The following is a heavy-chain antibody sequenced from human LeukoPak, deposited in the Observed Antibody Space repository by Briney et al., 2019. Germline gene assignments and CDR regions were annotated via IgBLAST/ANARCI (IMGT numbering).Heavy chain of an antibody. CDR2: IYYSGNT. CDR1: GGSISSHY. CDR3: ARVPLSSGYYYDWFDP. Sequence: SETLSLTCTVSGGSISSHYWSWIRQPPGKGLEWIGYIYYSGNTNYNPSLKSRVTISVDTSKNQFSLKLSSVTAADTAVYYCARVPLSSGYYYDWFDPWGQGTLVTVSS. V-gene: IGHV4-59*11. J-gene: IGHJ5*02. D-gene: IGHD3-22*01.